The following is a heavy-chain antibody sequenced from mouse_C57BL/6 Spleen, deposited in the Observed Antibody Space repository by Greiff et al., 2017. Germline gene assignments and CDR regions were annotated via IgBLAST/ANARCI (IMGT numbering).Heavy chain of an antibody. D-gene: IGHD4-1*01. J-gene: IGHJ2*01. V-gene: IGHV5-6*01. Sequence: EVKLQESGGDLVKPGGSLKLSCAASGFTFSSYGLSWVRQTPDKRLEWVATISSGGSYTSYPHRVKGRFTISRDNAKNTLYLQMSSLKSEDTAMDYCARALTGTKYYFDYWGQGTTLTVAS. CDR3: ARALTGTKYYFDY. CDR2: ISSGGSYT. CDR1: GFTFSSYG.